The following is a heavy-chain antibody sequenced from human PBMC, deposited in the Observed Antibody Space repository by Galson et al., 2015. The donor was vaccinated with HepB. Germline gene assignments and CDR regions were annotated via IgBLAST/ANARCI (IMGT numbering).Heavy chain of an antibody. D-gene: IGHD3-22*01. CDR2: ISGSGGST. Sequence: SLRLSCAASGFTFSSYAMSWVRQAPGKGLEWVSAISGSGGSTYYADSVKGRFTISRDNSKNTLYLQMNSLRAEDTAVYYCAKDGLPQRYYYDSSGYYYDYWGQGTLVTVSS. J-gene: IGHJ4*02. V-gene: IGHV3-23*01. CDR3: AKDGLPQRYYYDSSGYYYDY. CDR1: GFTFSSYA.